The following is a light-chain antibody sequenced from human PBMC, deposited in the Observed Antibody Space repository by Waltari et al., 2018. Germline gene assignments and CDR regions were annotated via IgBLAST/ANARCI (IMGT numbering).Light chain of an antibody. CDR1: QSVLYSSNNKNY. CDR3: QQYYSTPFT. Sequence: DIVMTQSPDSLAVSLGERVTINCKSSQSVLYSSNNKNYLAWYQQKPGQPPKLLIYWASTRESGVPDRFSGSGSGTDFTLTISSLQAEDVAVYYCQQYYSTPFTFGPGTNVDIK. V-gene: IGKV4-1*01. J-gene: IGKJ3*01. CDR2: WAS.